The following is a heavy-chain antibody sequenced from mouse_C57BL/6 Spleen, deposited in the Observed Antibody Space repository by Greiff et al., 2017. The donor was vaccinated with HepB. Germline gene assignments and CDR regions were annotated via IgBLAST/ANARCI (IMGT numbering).Heavy chain of an antibody. CDR1: GYSFTDYN. D-gene: IGHD1-1*01. V-gene: IGHV1-39*01. CDR2: INPNYGTT. Sequence: VQLKESGPELVKPGASVKISCKASGYSFTDYNMNWVKQSNGKSLEWIGVINPNYGTTSYNQKFKGKATLTVDQSSSTAYMQLNSLTSEDSAVYYCAREGYYGSYAMDYWGQGTSVTVSS. CDR3: AREGYYGSYAMDY. J-gene: IGHJ4*01.